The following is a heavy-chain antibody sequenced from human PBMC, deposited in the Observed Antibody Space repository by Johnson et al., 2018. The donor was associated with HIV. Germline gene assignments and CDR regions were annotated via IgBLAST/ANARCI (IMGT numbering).Heavy chain of an antibody. CDR1: GFTFSSYG. D-gene: IGHD6-13*01. V-gene: IGHV3-33*08. CDR2: IWYDGSNK. Sequence: QVLLVESGGGVVQPGRSLRLSCAASGFTFSSYGMHWVRQAPGKGLEWVAVIWYDGSNKYYADSVKGRFTISRDNSKNTLYQQMNSLRAEDTAVYYCASSSSSWTSDPDDAFDIWGQGTMVTVSS. CDR3: ASSSSSWTSDPDDAFDI. J-gene: IGHJ3*02.